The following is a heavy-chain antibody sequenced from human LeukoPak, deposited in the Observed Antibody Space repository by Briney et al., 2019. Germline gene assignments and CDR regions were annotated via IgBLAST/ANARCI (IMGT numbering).Heavy chain of an antibody. CDR3: AKEETGSYSVGSFDY. V-gene: IGHV3-23*01. Sequence: GGSLRLSCAASGFTFSRYAMNWVRQAPGKGLEWVLGISGSGGSTYNADSVKGRFTISRDNSKNTLYLQMNSLRVEDTAVYYCAKEETGSYSVGSFDYWGQGTLVTVSS. D-gene: IGHD1-26*01. J-gene: IGHJ4*02. CDR2: ISGSGGST. CDR1: GFTFSRYA.